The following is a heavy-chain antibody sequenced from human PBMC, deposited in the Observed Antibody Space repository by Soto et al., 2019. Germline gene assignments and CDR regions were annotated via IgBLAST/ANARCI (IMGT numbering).Heavy chain of an antibody. CDR1: GFSFDNAW. CDR2: IKSKTYDETT. CDR3: TSGLIVVVAASRLAGY. Sequence: EVQLVESGGGLVKPGGSLRLSCAASGFSFDNAWMNWVRQAPGKGLEWVGRIKSKTYDETTDYAAPVKGRFTISRDDSKNTLYLQMNSLKAEDTAVYYCTSGLIVVVAASRLAGYSGQRTLVTVSS. J-gene: IGHJ4*02. V-gene: IGHV3-15*07. D-gene: IGHD2-15*01.